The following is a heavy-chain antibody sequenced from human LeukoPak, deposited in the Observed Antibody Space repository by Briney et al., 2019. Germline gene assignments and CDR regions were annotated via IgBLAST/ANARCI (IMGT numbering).Heavy chain of an antibody. D-gene: IGHD5-18*01. J-gene: IGHJ4*02. CDR3: ARGDTAMETLGY. Sequence: GGSLRLSCAASGFTFSNYAMSWVRQAPGKGLEWVSAFSPSGGGTYYADSVKGRFTISRDNAKNSLYLQMNSLRAEDTAVYYCARGDTAMETLGYWGQGTLVTVSS. CDR1: GFTFSNYA. CDR2: FSPSGGGT. V-gene: IGHV3-23*01.